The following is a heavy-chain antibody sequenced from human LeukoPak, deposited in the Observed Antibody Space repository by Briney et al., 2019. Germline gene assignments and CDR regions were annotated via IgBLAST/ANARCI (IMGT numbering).Heavy chain of an antibody. D-gene: IGHD3-10*01. J-gene: IGHJ6*04. CDR2: INHSGST. Sequence: SETLSLTCAVYGGSFSGYYWSWIRQPPGKGLEWIGEINHSGSTNYNPSLKSRVTISVDTSKNQFSLKLSSVTAADTALYYCARASGSYGSGSYYYSGMDVWGKGTTVTVSS. CDR1: GGSFSGYY. V-gene: IGHV4-34*01. CDR3: ARASGSYGSGSYYYSGMDV.